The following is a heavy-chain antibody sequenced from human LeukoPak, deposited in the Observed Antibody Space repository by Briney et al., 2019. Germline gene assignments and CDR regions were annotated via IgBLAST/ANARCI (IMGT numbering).Heavy chain of an antibody. Sequence: GGSLRLSCAASGFTFDDYAMHWVRQAPGKGLEWVSLISWDGGSTYFADSVKGRFTISRDNSKNSLYLQMNSLRVEDTALYYCAKEIAAAGPRYYGMDVWGQGTTVTVSS. CDR2: ISWDGGST. CDR3: AKEIAAAGPRYYGMDV. CDR1: GFTFDDYA. J-gene: IGHJ6*02. D-gene: IGHD6-13*01. V-gene: IGHV3-43D*03.